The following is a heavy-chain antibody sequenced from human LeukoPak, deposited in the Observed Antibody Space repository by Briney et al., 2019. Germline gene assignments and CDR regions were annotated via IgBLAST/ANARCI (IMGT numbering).Heavy chain of an antibody. CDR1: GGTFSSYA. CDR2: IIPIFGTA. V-gene: IGHV1-69*05. J-gene: IGHJ6*03. Sequence: SVKVSCKASGGTFSSYAISWVRQAPGQGLEWMGGIIPIFGTANYAQKFQGRVTITTDESTSTAYMELSSLRSEDTAVYYCARHGDFPFTRYSYYMDVWGKGTTVTVSS. CDR3: ARHGDFPFTRYSYYMDV. D-gene: IGHD4-17*01.